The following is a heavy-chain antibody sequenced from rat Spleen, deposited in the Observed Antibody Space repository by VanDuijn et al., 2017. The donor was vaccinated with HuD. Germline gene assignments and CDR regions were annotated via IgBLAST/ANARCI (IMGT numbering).Heavy chain of an antibody. V-gene: IGHV5-58*01. CDR1: GFTFSSYW. D-gene: IGHD1-2*01. CDR3: ARGLYSSYIYGVMDA. J-gene: IGHJ4*01. CDR2: INTDGGST. Sequence: EVQLVETGGGLVQPGRSLKLSCVVSGFTFSSYWMYWIRQAPGKGLEWVSSINTDGGSTYYPDSVKGRFTISRDNANSTLYLRMNSLRSEDTATYYCARGLYSSYIYGVMDAWGQGASVTVSS.